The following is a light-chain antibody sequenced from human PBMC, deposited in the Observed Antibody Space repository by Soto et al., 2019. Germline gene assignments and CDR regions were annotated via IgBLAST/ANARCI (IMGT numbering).Light chain of an antibody. J-gene: IGLJ2*01. Sequence: QSVLTQPPSVSGAPGQRVTISCTGSSSNTGAGYDVHWYQQLPGTAPKLLIYDNSNRPSGVPDRFSGSKSGTSASLAITGLQTEDEADYYCQSYDNSLSAAVFGGVTKLTVL. CDR3: QSYDNSLSAAV. CDR2: DNS. CDR1: SSNTGAGYD. V-gene: IGLV1-40*01.